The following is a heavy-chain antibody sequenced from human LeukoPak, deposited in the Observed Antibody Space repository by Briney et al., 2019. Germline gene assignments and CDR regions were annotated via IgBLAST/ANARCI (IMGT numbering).Heavy chain of an antibody. CDR2: IYYSGST. Sequence: SETLSLTCTGSARSISSYYWSWIRQPPGKGLEWIGYIYYSGSTNYNPSLKSRVTISVDTSKNQFSLKLSSVTAADTAVYYCARVRRAYDSSDYFDYWGQGTLVTVSS. D-gene: IGHD3-22*01. J-gene: IGHJ4*02. CDR1: ARSISSYY. CDR3: ARVRRAYDSSDYFDY. V-gene: IGHV4-59*01.